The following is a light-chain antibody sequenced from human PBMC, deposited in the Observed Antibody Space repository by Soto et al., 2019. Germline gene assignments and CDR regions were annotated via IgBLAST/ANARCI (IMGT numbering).Light chain of an antibody. CDR3: GSWDSSLSAYV. V-gene: IGLV1-51*01. CDR1: TSNIGGNS. J-gene: IGLJ1*01. CDR2: DDN. Sequence: QSVLTQPPLPYTAAGQKVTISPATRTSNIGGNSVSWYQPLPGTAPKLLIYDDNKRPSGIPDRFAGSKSGTSATLGITGFQTGDEADYYCGSWDSSLSAYVFGTGTKVTVL.